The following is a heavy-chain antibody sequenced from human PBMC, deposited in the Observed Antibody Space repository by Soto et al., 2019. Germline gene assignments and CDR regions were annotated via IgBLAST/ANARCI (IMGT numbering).Heavy chain of an antibody. D-gene: IGHD3-3*01. CDR1: GFTFSSYG. Sequence: GSLRLSCAASGFTFSSYGMHWVRQAPGKGLEWVAVISYDGSNKYYADSVKGRFTISRDNSKNTLYLQMNSLRAEDTAVYYCAKDIFVGFGVVNASWGQGTLVTVSS. V-gene: IGHV3-30*18. CDR2: ISYDGSNK. J-gene: IGHJ5*02. CDR3: AKDIFVGFGVVNAS.